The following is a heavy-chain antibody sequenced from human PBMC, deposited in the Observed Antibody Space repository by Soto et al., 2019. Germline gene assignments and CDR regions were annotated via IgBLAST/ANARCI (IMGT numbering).Heavy chain of an antibody. D-gene: IGHD3-10*01. CDR3: ARRTPLYASESSRFDP. Sequence: LSLTCSVSGASISDPSYYWGWIRQPPGKGLEWIGTVDYSGTTSYNPSLRGRGIISVDASKNHFSLKVISVTAADTAVYYCARRTPLYASESSRFDPWGQGALVTVSS. V-gene: IGHV4-39*02. J-gene: IGHJ5*02. CDR2: VDYSGTT. CDR1: GASISDPSYY.